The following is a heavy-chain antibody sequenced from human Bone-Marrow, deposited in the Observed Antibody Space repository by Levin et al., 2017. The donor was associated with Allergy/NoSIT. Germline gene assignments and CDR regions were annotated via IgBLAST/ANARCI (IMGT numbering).Heavy chain of an antibody. CDR1: GFTFSSYG. Sequence: QSGGSLRLSCAASGFTFSSYGMHWVRQAPGKGLEWVAVISYDGSKEYYGDSVKGRFTVSRDNSKNTVYLQMNSLRAEDTAVYNCAKQRDFWSRFDFDYWGQGILVTVSS. J-gene: IGHJ4*02. CDR3: AKQRDFWSRFDFDY. D-gene: IGHD3-3*01. CDR2: ISYDGSKE. V-gene: IGHV3-30*18.